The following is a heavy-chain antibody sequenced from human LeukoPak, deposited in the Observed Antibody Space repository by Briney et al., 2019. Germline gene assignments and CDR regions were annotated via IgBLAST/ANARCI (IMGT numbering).Heavy chain of an antibody. CDR1: GFTVITSD. CDR3: ARGVEPLAANTLAY. J-gene: IGHJ4*02. V-gene: IGHV3-53*01. Sequence: PGGSLRLSCAASGFTVITSDMTWVRQAPGKGLEWFSVLYSDGNTKYADSVQGRFTISRDNSKNTLYLEMNSLSPDDTAVYYCARGVEPLAANTLAYWGQGTLVTVTS. D-gene: IGHD1-14*01. CDR2: LYSDGNT.